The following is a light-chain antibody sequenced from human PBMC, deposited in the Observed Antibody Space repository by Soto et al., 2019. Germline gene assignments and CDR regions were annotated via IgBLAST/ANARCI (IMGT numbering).Light chain of an antibody. Sequence: QSALTQPASVSGSPGQSITISCTGTSSDVGGYNFVSWYQQHPGKAPKLIIYDVTHRPSGVSSRFSAFKSGNTASLTISGLQAEDEADYYCSSYTSNNAYVFGTGT. V-gene: IGLV2-14*01. J-gene: IGLJ1*01. CDR2: DVT. CDR3: SSYTSNNAYV. CDR1: SSDVGGYNF.